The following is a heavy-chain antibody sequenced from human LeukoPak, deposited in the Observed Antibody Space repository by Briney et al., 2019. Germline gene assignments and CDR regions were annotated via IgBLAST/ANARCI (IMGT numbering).Heavy chain of an antibody. CDR1: GFTFDDYA. J-gene: IGHJ5*02. CDR2: INWNSGTI. D-gene: IGHD2-2*01. V-gene: IGHV3-9*03. Sequence: PGGSLRLSCAASGFTFDDYAMHWVRQAPGKGLEWVSGINWNSGTIGYADSVKGRFTISRDNAKNSLYLQMNSPRAEDMALYYCAKGSCSSTSCYVWFDPRGQGTLVTVSS. CDR3: AKGSCSSTSCYVWFDP.